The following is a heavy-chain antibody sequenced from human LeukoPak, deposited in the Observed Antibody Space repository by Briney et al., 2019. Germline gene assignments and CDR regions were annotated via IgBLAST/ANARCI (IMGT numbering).Heavy chain of an antibody. CDR2: IWSDGSIK. CDR1: AFSFSSYG. V-gene: IGHV3-33*01. Sequence: GGSLRPSCAASAFSFSSYGMHWVRKAPGKGLEWVAVIWSDGSIKFYGDSVKGRFTISRDNSKNTLYLQMDSLRAEDTAVYYCARDLGYSPDYWGQGTLVTVSS. CDR3: ARDLGYSPDY. D-gene: IGHD3-22*01. J-gene: IGHJ4*02.